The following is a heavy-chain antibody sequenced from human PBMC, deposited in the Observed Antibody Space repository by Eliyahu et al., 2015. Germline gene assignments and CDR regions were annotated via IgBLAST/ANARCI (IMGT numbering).Heavy chain of an antibody. J-gene: IGHJ4*02. CDR3: AHSFIECGGDCSERFGY. Sequence: QITLKESGPTLVKPTQTLTLTCTFSGFXLSTCGVGVGWIRQPPGKALEWLALIYWDDDKRYSPSLKSRLTITKDTSKNQVVLTMTNMDPVDTATYYCAHSFIECGGDCSERFGYWGQGTLVTVSS. CDR1: GFXLSTCGVG. V-gene: IGHV2-5*02. D-gene: IGHD2-21*01. CDR2: IYWDDDK.